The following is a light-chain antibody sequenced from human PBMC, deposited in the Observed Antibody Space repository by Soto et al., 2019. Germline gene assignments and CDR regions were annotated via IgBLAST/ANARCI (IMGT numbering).Light chain of an antibody. V-gene: IGKV3-15*01. CDR1: QSVSSN. CDR2: GAS. Sequence: EIVMTQSPATLSVSPGERATLSCRASQSVSSNLAWYQQKPGQAPRPLIYGASTRATGIPARFSGSGSGTDSTLTISSLQSEVSAVYYCQQYNNWPPLTFGQGTKVEIK. J-gene: IGKJ1*01. CDR3: QQYNNWPPLT.